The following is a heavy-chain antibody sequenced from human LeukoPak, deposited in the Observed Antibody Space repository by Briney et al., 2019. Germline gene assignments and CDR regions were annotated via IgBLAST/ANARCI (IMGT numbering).Heavy chain of an antibody. CDR1: GFTFSSYA. V-gene: IGHV3-23*01. CDR3: AKVLSGSQDY. CDR2: ITGGGGST. D-gene: IGHD1-26*01. Sequence: GGSLRLSCAASGFTFSSYAMSWVRQAPGKGREWVSGITGGGGSTVYANSVKGRFTSSSDNSKNTVYLQMNSLRAEDTAVYYCAKVLSGSQDYWGQGTLVTVFS. J-gene: IGHJ4*02.